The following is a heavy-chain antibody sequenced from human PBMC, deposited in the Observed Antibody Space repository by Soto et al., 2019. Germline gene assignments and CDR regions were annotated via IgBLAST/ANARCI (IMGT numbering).Heavy chain of an antibody. CDR3: ARDPGQDEAMDY. J-gene: IGHJ4*02. Sequence: QVQVVESGGGVVQPGRSLRLSCVASGFTLREFGMHWIRQAPGKGLEWVAVIWQADRNKYSADFAQGRFTVSRDNSKNTLYLQMNSLTADDTAVYYCARDPGQDEAMDYWGQGTVVTVSS. CDR1: GFTLREFG. V-gene: IGHV3-33*01. CDR2: IWQADRNK.